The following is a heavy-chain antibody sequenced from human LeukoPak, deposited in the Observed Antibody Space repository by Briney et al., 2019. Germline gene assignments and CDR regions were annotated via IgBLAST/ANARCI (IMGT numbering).Heavy chain of an antibody. Sequence: SETLSLTCVVSGGSISSGSHYWGWIRQPPGKGLEWTGSMHYSGITYYNPSLTSRVTISVDTSKNQFSLRLTSVTAADTAVYYCARYPYSDSGVWQAFDYWGQGTLVTVSS. D-gene: IGHD5-12*01. CDR2: MHYSGIT. CDR1: GGSISSGSHY. J-gene: IGHJ4*02. V-gene: IGHV4-39*01. CDR3: ARYPYSDSGVWQAFDY.